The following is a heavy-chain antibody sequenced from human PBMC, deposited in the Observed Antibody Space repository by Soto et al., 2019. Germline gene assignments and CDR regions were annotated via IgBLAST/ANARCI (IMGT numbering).Heavy chain of an antibody. CDR3: ASPIGEPEGEYYYYGMDD. D-gene: IGHD4-17*01. V-gene: IGHV1-8*01. J-gene: IGHJ6*02. CDR1: GYTFTSYD. CDR2: MNPNSGNT. Sequence: QVQLVQSGAEVKKPGASVKVSCKASGYTFTSYDINWVGQATGQGLEWMGWMNPNSGNTGYAQKFQASVSMTWNTSISQAYMELSCLRSEETAVYYCASPIGEPEGEYYYYGMDDWCQGNTVTVSS.